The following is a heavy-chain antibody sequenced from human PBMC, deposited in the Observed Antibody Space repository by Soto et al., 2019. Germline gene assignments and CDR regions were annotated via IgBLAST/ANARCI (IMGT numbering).Heavy chain of an antibody. Sequence: SETLSLTCAVYGGSFSGYYWSWIRQPPGKGLEWIGEINHSGSTNYNPSLKSRVTISVDTSKNQFSLKLSSVTAADTAVYYCAIFLYYYGSGSFNSYYYMDVWGKGTTVTVSS. D-gene: IGHD3-10*01. CDR2: INHSGST. CDR1: GGSFSGYY. V-gene: IGHV4-34*01. J-gene: IGHJ6*03. CDR3: AIFLYYYGSGSFNSYYYMDV.